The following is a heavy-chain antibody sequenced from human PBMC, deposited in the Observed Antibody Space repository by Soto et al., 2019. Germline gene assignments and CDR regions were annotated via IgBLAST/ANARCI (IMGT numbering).Heavy chain of an antibody. V-gene: IGHV3-30-3*01. D-gene: IGHD3-3*01. CDR3: ARDLDYDFWSGYYTYYYYGMDV. Sequence: GGSLRLSCAASGFTFSSYAMHWVRQAPGKWLEWVAVISYDGSNKYYADSVKGRFTISRDNSKNTLYLQMNSLRAEDTAVYYCARDLDYDFWSGYYTYYYYGMDVWGQGXTVTVYS. CDR1: GFTFSSYA. CDR2: ISYDGSNK. J-gene: IGHJ6*02.